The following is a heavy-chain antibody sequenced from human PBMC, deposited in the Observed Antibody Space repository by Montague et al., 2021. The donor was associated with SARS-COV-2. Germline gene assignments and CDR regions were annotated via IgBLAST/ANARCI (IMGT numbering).Heavy chain of an antibody. D-gene: IGHD3-22*01. Sequence: SLRLSCAASGFIFSSYDMNWVRQAPVKGLEWVSYISNSIDTKYYXDSXDVLFTISRDNAKNSLYLQMSSLRAEDTAVYYCARAGEDYYYDSSGFLYWGQGTLVTVSS. V-gene: IGHV3-48*03. CDR3: ARAGEDYYYDSSGFLY. CDR1: GFIFSSYD. J-gene: IGHJ4*02. CDR2: ISNSIDTK.